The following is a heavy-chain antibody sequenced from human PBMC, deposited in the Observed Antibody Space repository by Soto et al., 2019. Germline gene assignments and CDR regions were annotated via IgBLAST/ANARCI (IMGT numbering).Heavy chain of an antibody. Sequence: SVKVSCKASGFDFGSVGIQFLRQTRGRGLEWIGWIVVVSGSTNYARHFQGRVAISRDMSSSTAYLDLADLKSDDTAVYFCSADHPHMAMGWPVWGR. CDR3: SADHPHMAMGWPV. CDR2: IVVVSGST. CDR1: GFDFGSVG. V-gene: IGHV1-58*02. D-gene: IGHD1-26*01. J-gene: IGHJ2*01.